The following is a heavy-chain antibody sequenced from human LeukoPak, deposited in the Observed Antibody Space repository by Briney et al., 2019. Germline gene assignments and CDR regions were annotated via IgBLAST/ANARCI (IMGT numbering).Heavy chain of an antibody. D-gene: IGHD1-26*01. V-gene: IGHV4-4*02. CDR1: GGSVTSGNW. J-gene: IGHJ4*02. CDR2: IYHSGRT. CDR3: SRESGAFSPFGY. Sequence: SETLSLTCAVSGGSVTSGNWWSWVRQPPGKGLEWIGEIYHSGRTNYKPSLKSRVIISVDKSKNQFSLKLSSVTAADTAVYYCSRESGAFSPFGYWGQGTLVTVTS.